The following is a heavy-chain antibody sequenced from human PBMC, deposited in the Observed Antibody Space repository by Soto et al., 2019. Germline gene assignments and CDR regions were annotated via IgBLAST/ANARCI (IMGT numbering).Heavy chain of an antibody. V-gene: IGHV4-31*03. Sequence: SETLSLTCTVSGGSISSGGNYWSWIRQHPGRGLEWIGYIYYSGSTYHNPSLKSRVSISLDTAKNQFSLRLSAVTAADTAVYYCARGPAGLVCSGRRDKWLEPGGQGTLDDVST. J-gene: IGHJ5*02. CDR3: ARGPAGLVCSGRRDKWLEP. CDR1: GGSISSGGNY. D-gene: IGHD2-15*01. CDR2: IYYSGST.